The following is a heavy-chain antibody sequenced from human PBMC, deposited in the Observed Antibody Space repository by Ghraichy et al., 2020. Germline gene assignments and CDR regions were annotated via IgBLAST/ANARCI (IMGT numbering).Heavy chain of an antibody. D-gene: IGHD6-13*01. CDR2: INAGNGNT. V-gene: IGHV1-3*01. Sequence: ASVKVSCKASGYTFTSYAMHWVRQAPGQRLEWMGWINAGNGNTKYSQKFQGRVTITRDTSASTAYMELSSLRSEDTAVYYCAREGSSWYGDWFDPWGQGTLVTVSS. J-gene: IGHJ5*02. CDR3: AREGSSWYGDWFDP. CDR1: GYTFTSYA.